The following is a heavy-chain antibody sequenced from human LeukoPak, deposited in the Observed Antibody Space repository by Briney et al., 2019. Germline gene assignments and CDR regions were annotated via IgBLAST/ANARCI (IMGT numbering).Heavy chain of an antibody. J-gene: IGHJ6*02. D-gene: IGHD3-22*01. V-gene: IGHV3-53*01. Sequence: GGSLRLSCAASGFTVSSNYMSWVRQAPGKGLEWVSVIYSGGSTYYADSVKGRFTISRDNSKNTLYLQMNSLRAEDTAVYYCARDYYDSSGYTYYYYGMDVWGQGTTVTVSS. CDR3: ARDYYDSSGYTYYYYGMDV. CDR1: GFTVSSNY. CDR2: IYSGGST.